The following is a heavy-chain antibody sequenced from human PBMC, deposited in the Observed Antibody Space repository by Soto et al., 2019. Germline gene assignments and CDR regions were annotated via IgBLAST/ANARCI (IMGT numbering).Heavy chain of an antibody. CDR1: GFTFSSYG. J-gene: IGHJ6*02. CDR3: ARDTRSGSYYDYGMDV. D-gene: IGHD6-19*01. CDR2: IWYDGSNK. V-gene: IGHV3-33*01. Sequence: QVQLVESGGGVVQPGRSLRLSCAASGFTFSSYGMHWVRQAPGKGLEWVAVIWYDGSNKYYADSVKGRFTISRDNSKNTRSRQMNSLRAGDTAVYYGARDTRSGSYYDYGMDVWGQGTTVTVSS.